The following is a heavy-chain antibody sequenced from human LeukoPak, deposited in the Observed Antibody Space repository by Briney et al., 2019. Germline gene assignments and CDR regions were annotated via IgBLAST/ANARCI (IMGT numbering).Heavy chain of an antibody. Sequence: GRSLRLPCAASGFTFSSYAMHWVRQAPGKGLEWVAVISYDGSNKYYADSVKGRFTISRDNSKNTLYLQMNSPRAEDTAVYYCAFLSSYWGQGTLVTVSS. CDR1: GFTFSSYA. V-gene: IGHV3-30*04. CDR3: AFLSSY. J-gene: IGHJ4*02. CDR2: ISYDGSNK.